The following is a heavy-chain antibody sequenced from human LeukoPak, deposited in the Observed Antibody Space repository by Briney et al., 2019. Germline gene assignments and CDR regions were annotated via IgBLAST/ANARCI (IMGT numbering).Heavy chain of an antibody. CDR3: AKAGYSTSWYYLDF. Sequence: PGGSLRLSCAASDFTFSDYGMHWVRQAPGKGLEWVAFIRFDGGKEIYGDSVKGRFTISRDDSKDTLYLQMNSLSAEDTAVYFCAKAGYSTSWYYLDFWGQGTLVTVSS. CDR1: DFTFSDYG. CDR2: IRFDGGKE. V-gene: IGHV3-30*02. D-gene: IGHD6-13*01. J-gene: IGHJ4*02.